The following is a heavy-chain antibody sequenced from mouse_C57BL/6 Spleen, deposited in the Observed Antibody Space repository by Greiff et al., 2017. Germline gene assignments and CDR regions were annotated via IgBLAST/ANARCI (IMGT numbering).Heavy chain of an antibody. CDR1: EYEFPSHD. Sequence: EVQLVESGGGLVQPGESLKLSCESNEYEFPSHDMSWVRKTPEKRLELVAAINSDGGSTYYPDTMERRFIISRDNAKNNLYLQMSHLKSEDTAMYYCAREGITTVVGGYFDVWGTGTTVTVSS. D-gene: IGHD1-1*01. CDR2: INSDGGST. V-gene: IGHV5-2*01. J-gene: IGHJ1*03. CDR3: AREGITTVVGGYFDV.